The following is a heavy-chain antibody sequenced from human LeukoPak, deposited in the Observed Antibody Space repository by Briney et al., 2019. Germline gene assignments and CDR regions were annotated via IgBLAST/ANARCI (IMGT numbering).Heavy chain of an antibody. CDR1: GYTFTGYY. CDR3: ATGTHYDLLPF. Sequence: GASVKVPCKASGYTFTGYYMHWVRQAPGQGLEWMGWINPNSGGTNYAQKFQGRVTMTRDTSISTAYMELSSLGSEDTALYYCATGTHYDLLPFWGQGTLVTVSS. D-gene: IGHD3-9*01. CDR2: INPNSGGT. J-gene: IGHJ4*02. V-gene: IGHV1-2*02.